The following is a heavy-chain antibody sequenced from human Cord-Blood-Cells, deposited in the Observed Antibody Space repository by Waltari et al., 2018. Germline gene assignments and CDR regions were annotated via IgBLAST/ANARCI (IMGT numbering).Heavy chain of an antibody. CDR3: ARGGLKSAIFGVVIILKSNYFDY. Sequence: QVQLQQWGAGLLKPSETLSLTCAVYGGSFRGYYWSWIRQPPGKGLEWIGEIDHGGRSNYSRALKRRVTISVDTSKNQFSLKLSSVTAADTSVYYCARGGLKSAIFGVVIILKSNYFDYWGQGTLVTVSS. V-gene: IGHV4-34*01. D-gene: IGHD3-3*01. CDR2: IDHGGRS. J-gene: IGHJ4*02. CDR1: GGSFRGYY.